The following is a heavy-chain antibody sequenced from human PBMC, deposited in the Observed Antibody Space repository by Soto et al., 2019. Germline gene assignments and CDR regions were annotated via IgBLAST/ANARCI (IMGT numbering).Heavy chain of an antibody. V-gene: IGHV1-3*01. CDR1: GYTFTSYA. Sequence: QVQLVQSGAEVKKAGASVKVSCKASGYTFTSYAVHWVRQAPGQSLEWMGWINAGTGHTKYSQKFQGRVTITRDTSASTVCMELSSLKSEDTAVYYCARGCSGGSCYIFEYWGQGTLVTVSS. CDR2: INAGTGHT. J-gene: IGHJ4*02. CDR3: ARGCSGGSCYIFEY. D-gene: IGHD2-15*01.